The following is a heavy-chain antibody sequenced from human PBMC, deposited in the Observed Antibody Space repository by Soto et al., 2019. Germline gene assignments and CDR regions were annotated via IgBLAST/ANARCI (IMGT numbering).Heavy chain of an antibody. CDR1: GASISVHSYY. J-gene: IGHJ5*02. Sequence: PSETLSLTCTVSGASISVHSYYWTWIRQPPGKGLGWIGSSYYSGTTYFNPSLKSRATISVDTSKNQFSLRLTSVTAADTAIYYCTRRYHWNDNYFAPWGRGALVTFSS. D-gene: IGHD3-9*01. CDR2: SYYSGTT. CDR3: TRRYHWNDNYFAP. V-gene: IGHV4-39*01.